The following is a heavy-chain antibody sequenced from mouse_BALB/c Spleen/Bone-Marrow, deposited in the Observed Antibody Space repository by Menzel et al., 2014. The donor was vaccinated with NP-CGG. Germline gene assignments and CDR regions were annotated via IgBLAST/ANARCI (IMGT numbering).Heavy chain of an antibody. J-gene: IGHJ1*01. Sequence: VQLQQSGAELVRSGASGKLSCTASGFNIKDYYMHWVKQRPEQGLEWIGWIDPENGDTEYAPKFQGKATMTADTSSNTACLQLSSLTSEDPAVYYCNRYDWYFDVWGAATTITVSS. CDR2: IDPENGDT. V-gene: IGHV14-4*02. CDR3: NRYDWYFDV. CDR1: GFNIKDYY. D-gene: IGHD2-14*01.